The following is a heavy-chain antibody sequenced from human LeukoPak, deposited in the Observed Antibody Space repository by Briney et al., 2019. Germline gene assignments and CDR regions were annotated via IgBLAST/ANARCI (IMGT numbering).Heavy chain of an antibody. D-gene: IGHD4-23*01. V-gene: IGHV3-66*01. CDR2: LYSDGST. CDR3: ARRPDYGGTPTFDY. J-gene: IGHJ4*02. CDR1: GFTVSSNY. Sequence: PGGSLRLSCAASGFTVSSNYMSWVRQAPGKGLEWVSVLYSDGSTYYADSVKGRFTISRDNPKNTLYLQMNSLRAEDTAVYFCARRPDYGGTPTFDYWGQGTLVTVSS.